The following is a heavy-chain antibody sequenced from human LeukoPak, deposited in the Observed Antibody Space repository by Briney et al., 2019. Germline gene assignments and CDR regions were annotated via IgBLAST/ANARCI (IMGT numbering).Heavy chain of an antibody. D-gene: IGHD5-24*01. CDR1: GFTVSSNY. J-gene: IGHJ6*02. Sequence: GGSLRLSCAASGFTVSSNYMSWVRQAPGKGLQWVSVIYSGGSTYYADSVKGRFTISRDNSKNTLYLQMNSLRAENTAVYYCAREMATTPYYYYGMDVWGQGTTVTVSS. CDR3: AREMATTPYYYYGMDV. V-gene: IGHV3-66*02. CDR2: IYSGGST.